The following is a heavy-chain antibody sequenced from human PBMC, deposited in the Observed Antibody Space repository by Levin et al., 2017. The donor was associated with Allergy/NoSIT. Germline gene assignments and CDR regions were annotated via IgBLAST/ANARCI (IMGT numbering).Heavy chain of an antibody. D-gene: IGHD3-10*01. CDR3: AKAHRGSAYCGSGSYYYYGMDV. CDR2: ISYDGSNK. CDR1: GFTFSSYG. J-gene: IGHJ6*02. Sequence: GESLKISCAASGFTFSSYGMHWVRQAPGKGLEWVAVISYDGSNKYYADSVKGRFTISRDNSKNTLYLQMNSLRAEDTAVYYCAKAHRGSAYCGSGSYYYYGMDVWGQGTTVPVSS. V-gene: IGHV3-30*18.